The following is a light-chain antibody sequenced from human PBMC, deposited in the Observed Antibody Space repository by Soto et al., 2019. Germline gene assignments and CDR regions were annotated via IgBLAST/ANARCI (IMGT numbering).Light chain of an antibody. V-gene: IGKV3-20*01. CDR3: QKYNSAPLT. CDR2: GVS. CDR1: QSVSSY. J-gene: IGKJ4*01. Sequence: EIVLTQSPGTLSLSPVERATLSCRASQSVSSYLAWYQQKPGQAPRLLIYGVSSRATGIPDRVSGSGSGTDFTLTISSLQPEDVATYYCQKYNSAPLTFGGGTKVDIK.